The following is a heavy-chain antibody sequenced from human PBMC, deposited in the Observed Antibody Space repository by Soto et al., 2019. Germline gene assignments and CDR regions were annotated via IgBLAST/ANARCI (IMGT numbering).Heavy chain of an antibody. CDR3: SGPSVVAALSRGWWAYYFDS. Sequence: QVQLVQSGAEVKDPGASVKVSCKTSGYTFTRNYIHWVRQAPGQGLEWMGVINPDGGRTSYAQNCQGRLTVNREMATRTAYIELSSLKFGKQAVYSSSGPSVVAALSRGWWAYYFDSWGQGNLVTVSS. J-gene: IGHJ4*02. CDR2: INPDGGRT. CDR1: GYTFTRNY. D-gene: IGHD6-25*01. V-gene: IGHV1-46*01.